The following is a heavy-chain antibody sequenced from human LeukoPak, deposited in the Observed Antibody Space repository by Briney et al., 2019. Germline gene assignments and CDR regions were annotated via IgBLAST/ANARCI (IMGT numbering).Heavy chain of an antibody. J-gene: IGHJ4*02. CDR2: IYYSGST. CDR3: ARHDLAAAGIDY. D-gene: IGHD6-13*01. CDR1: GGSISSYY. Sequence: SETLSLTCTVSGGSISSYYWSWIRQPPGKGLEWIGYIYYSGSTNYNPSLKSRVTISVDTSKNQFSLKLSSVTAADTAVYYCARHDLAAAGIDYWGQGTLVTVSS. V-gene: IGHV4-59*01.